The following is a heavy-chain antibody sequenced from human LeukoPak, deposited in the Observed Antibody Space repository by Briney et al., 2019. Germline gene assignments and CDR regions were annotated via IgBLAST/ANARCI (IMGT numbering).Heavy chain of an antibody. D-gene: IGHD3-22*01. CDR1: GGTFSSYA. Sequence: ASVKVSCKASGGTFSSYAINWVRQATGQGLEWMGWMNPNSGNTGYAQKFQGRVTITRNTSISTAYMELSSLRSEDTAVYYCARGVAYSSGYYFNYWGQGTLVTVSS. V-gene: IGHV1-8*03. J-gene: IGHJ4*02. CDR3: ARGVAYSSGYYFNY. CDR2: MNPNSGNT.